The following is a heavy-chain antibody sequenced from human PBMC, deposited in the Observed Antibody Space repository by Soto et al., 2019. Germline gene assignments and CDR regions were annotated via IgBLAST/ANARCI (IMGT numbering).Heavy chain of an antibody. Sequence: QVQLVQSGAEVKKPGASVKVSCKASGYTFTSYGITWVRQAPGQGLEWMGWISAYNGNTNYAQKLQGRVTMTTDTSTSTADMELRSLRSDDTAVYSCARDRGSYALDYWGQGTLVTVSS. CDR3: ARDRGSYALDY. CDR1: GYTFTSYG. V-gene: IGHV1-18*01. CDR2: ISAYNGNT. J-gene: IGHJ4*02. D-gene: IGHD1-26*01.